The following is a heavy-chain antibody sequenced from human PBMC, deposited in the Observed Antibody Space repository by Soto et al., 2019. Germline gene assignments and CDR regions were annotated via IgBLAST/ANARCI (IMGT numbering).Heavy chain of an antibody. CDR1: GGSFSGYY. Sequence: QVQLQQWGAGLLKPSETLSLTCAVYGGSFSGYYWSWIRQPPGKGLEWIGEINHSGSTNYNPSLKSRVTISVDKSKHQFSLKLSSVTAADTAVYYCARGHSVVTPFDPWGQGTLVTVSS. CDR2: INHSGST. J-gene: IGHJ5*02. V-gene: IGHV4-34*01. D-gene: IGHD2-21*02. CDR3: ARGHSVVTPFDP.